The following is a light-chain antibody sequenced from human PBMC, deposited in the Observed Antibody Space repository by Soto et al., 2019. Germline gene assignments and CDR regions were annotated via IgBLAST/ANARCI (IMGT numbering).Light chain of an antibody. CDR3: CSYTRSGSSV. CDR2: EVN. V-gene: IGLV2-23*02. CDR1: SSDVGIYNL. Sequence: QSALTQPASVSGSPGQPITISCTGTSSDVGIYNLVSWYQHFPGKAPKLMIYEVNKRPSGVSNRFSGSKSGSTASLTISGLQADDEADYYCCSYTRSGSSVFGTGTKVTVL. J-gene: IGLJ1*01.